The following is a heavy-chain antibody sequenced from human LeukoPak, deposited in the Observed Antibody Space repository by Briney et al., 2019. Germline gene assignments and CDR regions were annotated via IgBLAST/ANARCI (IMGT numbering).Heavy chain of an antibody. D-gene: IGHD6-13*01. V-gene: IGHV3-23*01. Sequence: PGGSLRLSCAASGFTFSSYAMSWVRQAPGKGLEWVSAISGSGGSTYYADSVKGRFTISRDNSKNTLYLQMNSLRAEDTAVYCATPQTAAFGKGWNNYWGQGTLVTVSS. CDR3: ATPQTAAFGKGWNNY. J-gene: IGHJ4*02. CDR2: ISGSGGST. CDR1: GFTFSSYA.